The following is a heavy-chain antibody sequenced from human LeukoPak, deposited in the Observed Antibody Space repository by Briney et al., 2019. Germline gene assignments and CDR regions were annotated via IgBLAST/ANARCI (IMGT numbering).Heavy chain of an antibody. CDR1: GYTFTGYY. J-gene: IGHJ6*03. D-gene: IGHD2-8*01. CDR3: ARSAEHCNNGVCFTDYYMDV. CDR2: INPNSGDT. Sequence: ASVKVSCKASGYTFTGYYIHWARQAPGQGLEWLGRINPNSGDTNYAQNLHGRVTMTRDTSITTAYMELNSLTSDDTAVYFCARSAEHCNNGVCFTDYYMDVWGKGTTVTVSS. V-gene: IGHV1-2*06.